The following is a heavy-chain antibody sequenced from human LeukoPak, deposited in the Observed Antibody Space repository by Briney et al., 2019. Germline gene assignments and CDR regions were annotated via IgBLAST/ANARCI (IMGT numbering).Heavy chain of an antibody. CDR3: ARVIAARPTNWFDP. CDR1: GFTFSSYS. CDR2: ISSSSSTI. J-gene: IGHJ5*02. D-gene: IGHD6-6*01. V-gene: IGHV3-48*01. Sequence: GGSLRLSCAASGFTFSSYSMNWVRQAPGKGLEWVSYISSSSSTIYYADSVKGRFTISRDNAKNSLYLQMNSLRAEDTAVYYCARVIAARPTNWFDPWGQGTLVTVSS.